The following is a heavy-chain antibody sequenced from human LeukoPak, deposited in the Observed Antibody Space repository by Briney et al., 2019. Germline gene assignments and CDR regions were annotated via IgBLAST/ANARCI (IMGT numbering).Heavy chain of an antibody. Sequence: GGSLRLSCAASGFTFSSYAMHWVRQAPGKGLEWVSYISSSGSTIYYADSVKGRFTISRDNAKNSLYLQMNSLRTEDTALYYCAKMEQSGYSIDYWGQGTLVTVSS. CDR1: GFTFSSYA. D-gene: IGHD3-3*01. J-gene: IGHJ4*02. V-gene: IGHV3-48*04. CDR3: AKMEQSGYSIDY. CDR2: ISSSGSTI.